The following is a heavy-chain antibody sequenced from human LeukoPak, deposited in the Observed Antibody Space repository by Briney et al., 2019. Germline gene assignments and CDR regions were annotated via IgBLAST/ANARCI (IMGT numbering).Heavy chain of an antibody. D-gene: IGHD4-17*01. CDR1: GFTFSTY. CDR3: AKDYGDNRNNWFDP. V-gene: IGHV3-23*01. CDR2: ISGSGGST. Sequence: GGSLRLSCAASGFTFSTYINWVRQAPGKGLEWVSAISGSGGSTYYADSVKGRVTISRDNSKSTLYLQMNSLRAEDTAVYYCAKDYGDNRNNWFDPWGQGTLVTVSS. J-gene: IGHJ5*02.